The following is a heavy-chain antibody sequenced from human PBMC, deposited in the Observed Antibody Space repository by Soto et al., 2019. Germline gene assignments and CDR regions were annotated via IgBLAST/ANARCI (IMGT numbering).Heavy chain of an antibody. CDR1: GGSISSGGYY. CDR3: ARDSSGIFDY. Sequence: SETLSLTCTVSGGSISSGGYYWSWIRQHPGKGLEWIGYIYYSGSTYYNPSLKSRVTISVDTSKNQFSLKLSSVTAADTAVYYCARDSSGIFDYWGQGTLVTVSS. CDR2: IYYSGST. V-gene: IGHV4-31*03. J-gene: IGHJ4*02.